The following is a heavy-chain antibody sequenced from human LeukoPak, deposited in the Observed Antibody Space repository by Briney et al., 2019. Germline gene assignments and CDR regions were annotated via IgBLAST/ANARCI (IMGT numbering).Heavy chain of an antibody. J-gene: IGHJ6*03. CDR2: ISAYNGNT. CDR1: GYTFTSYG. V-gene: IGHV1-18*01. CDR3: ARMRKYYYYMDV. Sequence: ASVKVSCKASGYTFTSYGISWVRQAPGQGLEWMRWISAYNGNTNYAQKLQGRVTMTTDTSTSTAYMELRSLRSDDTAVYYCARMRKYYYYMDVWGKGTTVTISS.